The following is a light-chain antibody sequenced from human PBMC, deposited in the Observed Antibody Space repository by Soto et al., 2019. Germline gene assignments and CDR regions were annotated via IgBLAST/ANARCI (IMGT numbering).Light chain of an antibody. CDR1: QSVSSSY. V-gene: IGKV3-20*01. Sequence: EIVLTQSPGTLSLSPGERATLSCRASQSVSSSYLAWYQQKPGQAPRLLIYGASSRAIGIPDRFSGSGSGTDCALTISRLEPEDFAVYYCQQYGSSQWTFGQGTKVEIK. J-gene: IGKJ1*01. CDR3: QQYGSSQWT. CDR2: GAS.